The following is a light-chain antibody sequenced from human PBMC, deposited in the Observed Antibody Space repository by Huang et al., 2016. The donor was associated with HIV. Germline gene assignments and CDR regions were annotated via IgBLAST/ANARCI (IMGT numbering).Light chain of an antibody. CDR2: AAS. J-gene: IGKJ1*01. Sequence: DIQMTQSPSAMSASVGDKVTINCRASQAISNYLGWFQQKPGRAPKRLIYAASSLQSGVPSRFSGSGYGTKFTLTISSLQPEDFATYYCLQHHAYPRTFGPGTKVEVK. CDR3: LQHHAYPRT. CDR1: QAISNY. V-gene: IGKV1-17*03.